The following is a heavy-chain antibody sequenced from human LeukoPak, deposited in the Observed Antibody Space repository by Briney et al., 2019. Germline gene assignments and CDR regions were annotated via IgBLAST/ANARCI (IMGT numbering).Heavy chain of an antibody. V-gene: IGHV3-21*01. J-gene: IGHJ4*02. CDR3: ARDRSVAGTVDY. CDR1: GFSFSSYS. Sequence: GGSLRLSCAASGFSFSSYSMNWVRQAPGKGLEWVSSISSSSTFISYADSVKGRFTISRDNAKNSLYLQMNSLTAEDTAVYYCARDRSVAGTVDYGGQGTLVTVSS. CDR2: ISSSSTFI. D-gene: IGHD6-19*01.